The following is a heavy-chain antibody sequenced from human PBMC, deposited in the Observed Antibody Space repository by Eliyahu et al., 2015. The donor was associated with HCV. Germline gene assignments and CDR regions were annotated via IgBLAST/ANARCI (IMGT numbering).Heavy chain of an antibody. CDR3: ASGGGGIAMAGTGGWFDP. Sequence: QVQLQESGPGLVKPSETLSLXCXXSGGSXTSYYXSWIRQPPGKGLEWIGYXHHSGSSSSNPSLKSRVIISVDTSKNQLSLKLSSVTAADTAVYYCASGGGGIAMAGTGGWFDPWGQGTLVTVSS. CDR1: GGSXTSYY. D-gene: IGHD6-19*01. CDR2: XHHSGSS. V-gene: IGHV4-59*01. J-gene: IGHJ5*02.